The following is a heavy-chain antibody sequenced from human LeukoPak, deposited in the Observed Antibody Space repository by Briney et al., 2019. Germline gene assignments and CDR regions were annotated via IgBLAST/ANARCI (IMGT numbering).Heavy chain of an antibody. D-gene: IGHD3-10*01. CDR2: IYYSGST. CDR3: ARDQKEWFGESPTHWFDP. Sequence: PSETLSLTCTVSGGSISSYYWSWIRQPPGKGLEWIGYIYYSGSTNYNPSLKSRVTISVDTSKNQFSLKLSSVTAADTAVYYCARDQKEWFGESPTHWFDPWGQGTLVTVSS. CDR1: GGSISSYY. J-gene: IGHJ5*02. V-gene: IGHV4-59*01.